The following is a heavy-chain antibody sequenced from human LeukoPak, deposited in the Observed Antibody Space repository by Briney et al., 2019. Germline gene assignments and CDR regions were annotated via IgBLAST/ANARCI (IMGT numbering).Heavy chain of an antibody. CDR3: ARVRPAAYFDY. V-gene: IGHV4-59*01. CDR1: GGSISSYY. J-gene: IGHJ4*02. CDR2: IYYSGST. D-gene: IGHD2-2*01. Sequence: PSETLSLTCTVSGGSISSYYWSWIRQPPGKGLEWIGYIYYSGSTNYNPSLKSRVTISVDTSKNQFSLKLSSVTAAGTAVYYCARVRPAAYFDYWGQGTLVTVSS.